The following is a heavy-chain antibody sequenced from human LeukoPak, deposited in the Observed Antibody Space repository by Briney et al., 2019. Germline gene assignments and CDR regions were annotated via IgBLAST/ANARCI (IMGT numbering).Heavy chain of an antibody. J-gene: IGHJ5*02. Sequence: SETLSLTCTVSGGSISSGGYYWSWIRQHPGKGLEWIGYIYYSGSTYYNPSLKSRVTISVDTSKNQFSLKLSSVTAADTAVYYCARDTAGFYNWFDPWGQGTLVTVSS. CDR1: GGSISSGGYY. CDR3: ARDTAGFYNWFDP. V-gene: IGHV4-31*03. D-gene: IGHD4-17*01. CDR2: IYYSGST.